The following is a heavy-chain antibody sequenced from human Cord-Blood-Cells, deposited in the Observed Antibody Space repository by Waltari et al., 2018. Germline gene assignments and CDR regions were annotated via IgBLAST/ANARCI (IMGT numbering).Heavy chain of an antibody. J-gene: IGHJ4*02. CDR3: AKVRWELLREDY. CDR1: GFTFSSYA. CDR2: ISGSGGST. Sequence: EVQLLESGGGLVQPGGSLRLSCAASGFTFSSYAMSWVRQAPGKGLEWVSVISGSGGSTYYADSVKGRFTISRDNSKNTLYLQMNSLRAEDTAVYYCAKVRWELLREDYWGQGTLFTVSS. V-gene: IGHV3-23*01. D-gene: IGHD1-26*01.